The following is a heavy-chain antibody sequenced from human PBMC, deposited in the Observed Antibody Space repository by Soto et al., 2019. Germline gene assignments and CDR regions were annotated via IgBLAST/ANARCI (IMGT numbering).Heavy chain of an antibody. Sequence: ESGGGVVQPGRSLRLSCAASGFTFSSYGMHWVRQAPGKGLEWVAVIWYDGSNKYYADSVKGRFTISRDNSKNTLYLQMNSLRAEDTAVYYCAREDPRCSSTSCAFDYWGQGTLVTVSS. D-gene: IGHD2-2*01. CDR3: AREDPRCSSTSCAFDY. V-gene: IGHV3-33*01. CDR1: GFTFSSYG. J-gene: IGHJ4*02. CDR2: IWYDGSNK.